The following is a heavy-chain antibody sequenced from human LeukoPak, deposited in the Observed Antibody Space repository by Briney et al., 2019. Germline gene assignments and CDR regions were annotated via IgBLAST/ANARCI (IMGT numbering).Heavy chain of an antibody. V-gene: IGHV4-61*05. CDR1: GGSISSSSYY. CDR3: ARVHGSLLTYFDY. CDR2: IHYSGST. Sequence: PSETLSLTCTVSGGSISSSSYYWGWIRQPPGKGLEWIGYIHYSGSTNYTPSLKSRVTMPLDTSKNHFSLRLSSVTAADTAVYFCARVHGSLLTYFDYWGQGTLVTVSS. D-gene: IGHD3-10*01. J-gene: IGHJ4*02.